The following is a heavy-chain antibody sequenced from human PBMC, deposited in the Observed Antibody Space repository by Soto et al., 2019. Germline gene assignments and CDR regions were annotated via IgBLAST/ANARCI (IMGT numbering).Heavy chain of an antibody. CDR2: IWYDGSNK. J-gene: IGHJ6*02. CDR1: GFTFSSYG. D-gene: IGHD3-3*01. V-gene: IGHV3-33*01. CDR3: ARGWSSLVDGRRNRPNGMDV. Sequence: PGGSLRLSCAASGFTFSSYGMHWVRQAPGKGLEWVAVIWYDGSNKYYADSVKGRFTISRDNSKNTLYQQMNSLRAEDTAVYYCARGWSSLVDGRRNRPNGMDVWGQGSTHTVSS.